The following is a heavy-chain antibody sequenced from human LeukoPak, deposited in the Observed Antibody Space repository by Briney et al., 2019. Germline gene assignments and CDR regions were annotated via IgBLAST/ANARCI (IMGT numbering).Heavy chain of an antibody. V-gene: IGHV3-13*01. D-gene: IGHD3-22*01. CDR2: IGTAGDT. CDR3: ARDKGYYDSSGYYLD. Sequence: PGGSLRLSCAASGFTFSSYDMHWVRQATGKGLEWVSAIGTAGDTYYPGSVKGRFTISRENAKNSLYLQMNSLRAGDTAVYYCARDKGYYDSSGYYLDWGQGTLVTVSS. J-gene: IGHJ4*02. CDR1: GFTFSSYD.